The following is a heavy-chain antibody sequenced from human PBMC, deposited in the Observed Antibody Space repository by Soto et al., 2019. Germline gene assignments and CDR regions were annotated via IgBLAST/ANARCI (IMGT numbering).Heavy chain of an antibody. CDR2: ISYDGSNK. J-gene: IGHJ4*02. CDR3: ARGTGTTNYFDY. Sequence: LRLSCAASGFTFSSYAMHWVRQAPGKGLEWVAVISYDGSNKYYADSVKGRFTISRDNSKNTLYLQMNSLRAEDTAVYYCARGTGTTNYFDYWGQGTLVTVSS. D-gene: IGHD1-7*01. CDR1: GFTFSSYA. V-gene: IGHV3-30-3*01.